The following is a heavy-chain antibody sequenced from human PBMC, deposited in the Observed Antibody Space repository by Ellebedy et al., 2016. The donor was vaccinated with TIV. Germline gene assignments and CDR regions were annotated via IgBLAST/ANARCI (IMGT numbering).Heavy chain of an antibody. CDR3: ARDFDTAPMKTIFDY. CDR2: VNSVSTSM. V-gene: IGHV3-21*01. CDR1: GFPFSSYN. Sequence: GESLKISCAVSGFPFSSYNMNWIRQAPGKGREWVSAVNSVSTSMFYADSVKGRFTVSRDNAKNSLYLQINNLRAEDTAVYYCARDFDTAPMKTIFDYWGHGTLVTVSS. D-gene: IGHD5-18*01. J-gene: IGHJ4*01.